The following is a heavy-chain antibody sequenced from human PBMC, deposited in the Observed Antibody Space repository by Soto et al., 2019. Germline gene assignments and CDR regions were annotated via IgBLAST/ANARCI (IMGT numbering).Heavy chain of an antibody. CDR2: ISWDSGII. Sequence: EVQLVESGGGLVQPGRSLRLSCAASGITFEDYAMHWVRQVPGKGLEWVSGISWDSGIIGYADSVKGRFTISRENARTSLYLQMISLRCEDTGLYYCAKVGLSGYDPHYYYYSFFDVWGKGTTVPVSS. D-gene: IGHD5-12*01. V-gene: IGHV3-9*01. CDR1: GITFEDYA. CDR3: AKVGLSGYDPHYYYYSFFDV. J-gene: IGHJ6*03.